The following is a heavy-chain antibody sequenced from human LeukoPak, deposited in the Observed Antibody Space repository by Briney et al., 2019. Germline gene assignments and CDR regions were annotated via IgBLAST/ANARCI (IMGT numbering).Heavy chain of an antibody. V-gene: IGHV5-51*01. J-gene: IGHJ6*02. CDR1: GYSFTSYW. D-gene: IGHD4-17*01. Sequence: GESLKISCKGSGYSFTSYWIGWVRQMPGKGLEWMGIIYPGDSDTRYSPSFQGQVTISADKSISTAYLQWSSLKASDTAMYYCARQSVYGDNYYYYGMDVWGQGTTVTVSS. CDR3: ARQSVYGDNYYYYGMDV. CDR2: IYPGDSDT.